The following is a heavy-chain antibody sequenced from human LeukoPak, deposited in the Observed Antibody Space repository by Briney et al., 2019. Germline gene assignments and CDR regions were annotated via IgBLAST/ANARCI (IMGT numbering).Heavy chain of an antibody. V-gene: IGHV1-18*01. Sequence: ASVKVSCKASGCTFTSHGIGWVRQAPGQGLQWIGWISGYNDNTNYAQDLQGRVTVTTDTSTSTAYMELRSLRSDDTAVYYCARDGGITGTAFDYWGQGTLVTVSS. CDR1: GCTFTSHG. D-gene: IGHD1-7*01. CDR2: ISGYNDNT. CDR3: ARDGGITGTAFDY. J-gene: IGHJ4*02.